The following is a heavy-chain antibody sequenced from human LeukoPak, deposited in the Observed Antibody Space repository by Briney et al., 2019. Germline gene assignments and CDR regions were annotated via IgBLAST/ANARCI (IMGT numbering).Heavy chain of an antibody. J-gene: IGHJ4*02. CDR3: AREVGYYDSSGYYLVTYYFDY. CDR1: GGTFSSYA. CDR2: IIPILGIA. Sequence: SVKVSCKASGGTFSSYAISWVRQAPGQGLEWMGRIIPILGIANYAQKFQGRDTITADKSTSTAYMELSSLRSEDTAVYYCAREVGYYDSSGYYLVTYYFDYWGQGTLVTVSS. D-gene: IGHD3-22*01. V-gene: IGHV1-69*04.